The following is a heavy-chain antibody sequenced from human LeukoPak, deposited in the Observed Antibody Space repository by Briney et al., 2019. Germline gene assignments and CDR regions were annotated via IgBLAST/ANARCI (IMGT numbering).Heavy chain of an antibody. D-gene: IGHD1-26*01. CDR3: TRDSGTYNWFDP. CDR2: IDKKDKGYATAT. CDR1: GFTFSGSA. V-gene: IGHV3-73*01. J-gene: IGHJ5*02. Sequence: GGSLKLSCAASGFTFSGSAIHWVRQSSGKGLEWVGQIDKKDKGYATATAYAASVKGRFTISRDDSINTAYLQMKSLKTEDTALYYCTRDSGTYNWFDPWGQGTLATVSS.